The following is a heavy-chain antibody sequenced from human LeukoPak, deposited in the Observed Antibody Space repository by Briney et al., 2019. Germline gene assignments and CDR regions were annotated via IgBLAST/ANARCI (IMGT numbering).Heavy chain of an antibody. Sequence: GGSLRLSCAASGFTFNSYAMSWVRQAPGKGLEWVSAISGSGGSTYYADSVKGRFTISRDNSKNTLYLQMNSLRAEDTAVYYCAKDQFSSGLNWFDPWGQGTLVTVSS. CDR3: AKDQFSSGLNWFDP. CDR1: GFTFNSYA. D-gene: IGHD6-19*01. V-gene: IGHV3-23*01. J-gene: IGHJ5*02. CDR2: ISGSGGST.